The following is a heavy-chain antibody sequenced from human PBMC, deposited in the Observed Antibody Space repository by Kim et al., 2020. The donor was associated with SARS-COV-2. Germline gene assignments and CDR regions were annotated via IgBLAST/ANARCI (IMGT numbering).Heavy chain of an antibody. Sequence: YADSVQGRFTISRDNAKNSLYLQMNSLRDEDTAVYYCARLRTGSSSFDYWGQGTLVTVSS. D-gene: IGHD6-13*01. J-gene: IGHJ4*02. V-gene: IGHV3-48*02. CDR3: ARLRTGSSSFDY.